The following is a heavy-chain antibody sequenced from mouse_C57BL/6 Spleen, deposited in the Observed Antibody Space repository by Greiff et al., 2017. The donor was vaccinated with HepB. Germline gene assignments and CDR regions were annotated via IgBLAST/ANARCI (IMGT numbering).Heavy chain of an antibody. CDR2: INPGSGGT. CDR1: GYAFTNYL. V-gene: IGHV1-54*01. D-gene: IGHD2-4*01. Sequence: VKLMESGAELVRPGTSVKVSCKASGYAFTNYLIEWVKQRPGQGLEWIGVINPGSGGTNYNEKFKGKATLTADKSSSTAYMQLSSLTSEDSAVYFCARFPIYYDYDFDYWGQGTTLTVSS. J-gene: IGHJ2*01. CDR3: ARFPIYYDYDFDY.